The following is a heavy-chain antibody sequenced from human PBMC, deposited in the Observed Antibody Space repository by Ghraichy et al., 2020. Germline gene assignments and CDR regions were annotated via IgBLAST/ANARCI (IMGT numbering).Heavy chain of an antibody. CDR1: GGTFSSYA. Sequence: SVKVSCKASGGTFSSYAISWVRQAPGQGLEWMGGIIPIFGTTNYAQMFQGRVTVTADESTSTTYMELSSLRSEDTAVYYCARGTFFDSYYFYYGLDVWGQGTTVTVSS. V-gene: IGHV1-69*13. J-gene: IGHJ6*02. CDR2: IIPIFGTT. D-gene: IGHD3-3*02. CDR3: ARGTFFDSYYFYYGLDV.